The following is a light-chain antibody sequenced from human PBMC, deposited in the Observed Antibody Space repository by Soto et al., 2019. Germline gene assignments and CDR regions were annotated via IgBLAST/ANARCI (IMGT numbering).Light chain of an antibody. V-gene: IGKV3-15*01. CDR3: QQYNSWPFT. CDR2: GAS. J-gene: IGKJ3*01. CDR1: QSISSN. Sequence: RVMTQSPATLSVSPGERATLSCRASQSISSNLAWYQQKPGQAPRLLIYGASTRATGIPARFSGSGSGTEFTLTISSLESEDFAVYYCQQYNSWPFTFGPGTKVDIK.